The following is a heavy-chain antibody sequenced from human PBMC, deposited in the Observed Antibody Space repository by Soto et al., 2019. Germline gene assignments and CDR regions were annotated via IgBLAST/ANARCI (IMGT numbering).Heavy chain of an antibody. V-gene: IGHV3-30-3*01. CDR3: ARGSWLYSSSWPFDY. D-gene: IGHD6-13*01. CDR1: GFTFSSYA. Sequence: QVQLVESGGGVVQPGRSLRLSCAASGFTFSSYAMHWVRQAPGKGLEWVAVISYDGSNKYYADSVKGRFTISRDNSKNTLYLQMNSLRAEGTAVYYCARGSWLYSSSWPFDYWGQGTLVTVSS. CDR2: ISYDGSNK. J-gene: IGHJ4*02.